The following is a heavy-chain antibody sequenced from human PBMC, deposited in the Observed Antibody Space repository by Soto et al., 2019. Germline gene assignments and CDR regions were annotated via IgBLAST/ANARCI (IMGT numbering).Heavy chain of an antibody. CDR2: ITCDGSTK. CDR1: GCMFSHYG. Sequence: GGPLRVSWAAAGCMFSHYGMHLVRPAPGKGLEWVAVITCDGSTKYYAASVKGRFTISRDNSKNTLYLQMNSLRVEDTAIYYCAKDIQGRGATTGDDAFDIWGQGTMVTVSS. V-gene: IGHV3-30*18. D-gene: IGHD1-1*01. CDR3: AKDIQGRGATTGDDAFDI. J-gene: IGHJ3*02.